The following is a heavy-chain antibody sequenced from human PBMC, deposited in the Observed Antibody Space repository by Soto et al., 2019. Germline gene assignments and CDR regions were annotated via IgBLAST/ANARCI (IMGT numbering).Heavy chain of an antibody. Sequence: SETLSLTCTVSGGSIRGYYWSWIRQPPGKGLEWIGYIHNSGSTSYNPSLKSRVSTSVDTSKNQFSLKLNSVTAADTGVYYCVRNLYISGTFHYYYYLDVWGKGTTVTVSS. CDR1: GGSIRGYY. CDR3: VRNLYISGTFHYYYYLDV. CDR2: IHNSGST. J-gene: IGHJ6*03. V-gene: IGHV4-59*01. D-gene: IGHD3-10*01.